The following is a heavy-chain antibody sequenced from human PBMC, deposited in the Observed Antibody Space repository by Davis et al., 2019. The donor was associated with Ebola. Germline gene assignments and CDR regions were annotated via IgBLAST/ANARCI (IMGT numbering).Heavy chain of an antibody. CDR3: ARATGLDY. Sequence: GESLKISCTASGFPFSSYNMNWVRQVPGKGLEWVSSISSSSSYIYYADSVKGRFTISRDNAKNSLYLQMNSLRAEDTAVYYCARATGLDYWGQGTLVTVSS. D-gene: IGHD3/OR15-3a*01. V-gene: IGHV3-21*01. CDR2: ISSSSSYI. CDR1: GFPFSSYN. J-gene: IGHJ4*02.